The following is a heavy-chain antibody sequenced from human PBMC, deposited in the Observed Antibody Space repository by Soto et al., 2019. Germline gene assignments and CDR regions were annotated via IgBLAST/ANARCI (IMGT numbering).Heavy chain of an antibody. J-gene: IGHJ4*02. CDR2: IWYDGSNK. CDR3: ARGHCSGGSCYSAAFDY. D-gene: IGHD2-15*01. V-gene: IGHV3-33*01. Sequence: GGSLRLSCAASGFTFSSYGMHWVRQAPGKGLEWVAVIWYDGSNKYYADSVKGRFTISRDNSKNTLYLQMNSLRAEDTAVYYCARGHCSGGSCYSAAFDYWGQGTLVTVSS. CDR1: GFTFSSYG.